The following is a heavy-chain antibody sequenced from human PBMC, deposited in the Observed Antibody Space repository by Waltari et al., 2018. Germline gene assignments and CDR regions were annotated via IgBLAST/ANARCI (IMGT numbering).Heavy chain of an antibody. CDR1: GFTFSSYS. V-gene: IGHV3-48*04. Sequence: EVQLVESGGGLVQPGGSLRLSCAASGFTFSSYSMNWVRQAPGKGLEWVSYISSSSSTISYADSVKGRFTISRDNAKNSLYLQMNSLRAEDTAVYYCARQYSSSWYTHYYYYYMDVWGKGTTVTISS. J-gene: IGHJ6*03. D-gene: IGHD6-13*01. CDR2: ISSSSSTI. CDR3: ARQYSSSWYTHYYYYYMDV.